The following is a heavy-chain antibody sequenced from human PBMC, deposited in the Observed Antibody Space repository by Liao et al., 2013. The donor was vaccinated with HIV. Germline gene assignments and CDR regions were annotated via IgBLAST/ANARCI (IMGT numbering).Heavy chain of an antibody. CDR1: GASITSGSYH. D-gene: IGHD3-22*01. V-gene: IGHV4-61*02. CDR3: ARDKYSDSSGYYPSDNDAFDI. Sequence: QVLLLESGPGLLKPSETLSLTCTVSGASITSGSYHWIWIRQPAGKGLEWIGRVFTDGNISYKPSLKSRAAISMDTSKNQFSLNLTSVTAADTAVYYCARDKYSDSSGYYPSDNDAFDIWGQGTMVTVSS. CDR2: VFTDGNI. J-gene: IGHJ3*02.